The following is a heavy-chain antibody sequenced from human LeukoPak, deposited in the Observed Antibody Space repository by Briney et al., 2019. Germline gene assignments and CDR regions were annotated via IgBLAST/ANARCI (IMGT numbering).Heavy chain of an antibody. V-gene: IGHV3-23*01. CDR2: ISGSGGST. CDR1: GFTFSSYA. CDR3: AKDEQWLVLGYFDY. D-gene: IGHD6-19*01. Sequence: GSLKLSCAASGFTFSSYAMSWVRQAPGKGLEWVSAISGSGGSTYYADSVKGRFTISRDNSKNTLYLQMNSLRAEDTAVYYCAKDEQWLVLGYFDYWGQGTLVTVSS. J-gene: IGHJ4*02.